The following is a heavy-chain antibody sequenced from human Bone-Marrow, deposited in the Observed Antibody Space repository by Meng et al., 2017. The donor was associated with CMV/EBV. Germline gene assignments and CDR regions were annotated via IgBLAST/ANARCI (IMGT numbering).Heavy chain of an antibody. CDR1: GGSISSSSYY. CDR3: ARYGDYFGY. D-gene: IGHD4-17*01. CDR2: IYYSGST. J-gene: IGHJ4*02. Sequence: LTCTVSGGSISSSSYYWGWIRQPPGKGLEWIGSIYYSGSTYYNPSLKSRVTISVDTSKNQFSLKLSSVTAADTAVYYCARYGDYFGYWGQGTLVTVSS. V-gene: IGHV4-39*07.